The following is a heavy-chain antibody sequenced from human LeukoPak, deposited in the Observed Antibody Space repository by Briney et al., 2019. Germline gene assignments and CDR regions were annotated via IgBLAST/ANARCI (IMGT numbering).Heavy chain of an antibody. J-gene: IGHJ6*03. D-gene: IGHD3-10*01. CDR3: ARSTRKSSRVWFGELLGTKKYYYYMDV. Sequence: ASVKVSCKASGYTFTGYYMHWVRQAPGQGLEWMGWINPNSGGTNYAQKFQGRVTMTRDTSISTAYMELSRLRSDDTAVYYCARSTRKSSRVWFGELLGTKKYYYYMDVWGKGTTVTISS. V-gene: IGHV1-2*02. CDR2: INPNSGGT. CDR1: GYTFTGYY.